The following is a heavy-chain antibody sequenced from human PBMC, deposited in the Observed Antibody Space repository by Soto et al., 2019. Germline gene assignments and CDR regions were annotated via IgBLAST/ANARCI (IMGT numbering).Heavy chain of an antibody. J-gene: IGHJ4*02. CDR2: INLRGGTT. V-gene: IGHV1-46*02. D-gene: IGHD4-17*01. CDR1: GYNFNQYY. CDR3: ARGHDDSDVPRWDH. Sequence: QVQLVQSGPEVRKPGASVRLSCATSGYNFNQYYIHWVRQAPGQGLEWMGIINLRGGTTEYAHKFRGRVTVTGDTSTRTAYMELSSLRSADTAVYFCARGHDDSDVPRWDHWGQGTLITVSS.